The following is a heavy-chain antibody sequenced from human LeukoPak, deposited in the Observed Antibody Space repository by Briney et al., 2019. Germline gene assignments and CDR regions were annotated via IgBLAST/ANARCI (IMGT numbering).Heavy chain of an antibody. CDR3: AKGYSGFDYLDY. V-gene: IGHV3-9*01. CDR1: GFTFSSYS. Sequence: GGSLRLSCAASGFTFSSYSMNWVRQAPGKGLEWVSGISWNSGSIGYADSVKGRFTISRDNAKNSLYLQMNSLRAEDTALYYCAKGYSGFDYLDYWGQGTLVTVSS. CDR2: ISWNSGSI. J-gene: IGHJ4*02. D-gene: IGHD5-12*01.